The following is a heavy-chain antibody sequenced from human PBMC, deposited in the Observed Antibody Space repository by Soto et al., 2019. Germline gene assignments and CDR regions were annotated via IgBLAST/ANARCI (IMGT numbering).Heavy chain of an antibody. CDR3: ARAEIGYSYGSPWFDP. V-gene: IGHV3-30-3*01. CDR2: ISYDGSNK. Sequence: QVQLVESGGGVVQPGRSLRLSCAASGFTFSSYAMHWVRQAPGKGLEWVAVISYDGSNKYYADSVKGRFTISRDNSKNTLYLQMNSLRAEDTAVYYCARAEIGYSYGSPWFDPWGQGTLVTVSS. D-gene: IGHD5-18*01. J-gene: IGHJ5*02. CDR1: GFTFSSYA.